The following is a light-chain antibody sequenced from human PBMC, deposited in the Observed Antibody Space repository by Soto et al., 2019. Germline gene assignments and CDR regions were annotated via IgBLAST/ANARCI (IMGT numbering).Light chain of an antibody. J-gene: IGLJ1*01. V-gene: IGLV2-14*01. CDR2: DVT. CDR1: SNDIATYNF. CDR3: NSYTTSTSFV. Sequence: QSVLTQPASVSGSPGQSITISCTGTSNDIATYNFVSWYQQHPGKAPKLLIYDVTNRPSGVSDRFSGSKSGSTASLTISGLQAEDEADYYCNSYTTSTSFVFGTGNKVTVL.